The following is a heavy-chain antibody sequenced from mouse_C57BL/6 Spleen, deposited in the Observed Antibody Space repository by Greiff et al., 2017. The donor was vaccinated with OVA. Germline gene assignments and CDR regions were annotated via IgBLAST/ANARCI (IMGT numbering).Heavy chain of an antibody. CDR1: GFTFSDYY. Sequence: EVKLVESEGGLVQPGSSMKLSCTASGFTFSDYYMAWVRQVPEKGLEWVANINYDGSSTYYLDSLKSRFIISRDNAKNILYLQMSSLKSEDTATYYCAREGGSSGWFAYWGQGTLVTVSA. CDR2: INYDGSST. V-gene: IGHV5-16*01. J-gene: IGHJ3*01. D-gene: IGHD3-2*02. CDR3: AREGGSSGWFAY.